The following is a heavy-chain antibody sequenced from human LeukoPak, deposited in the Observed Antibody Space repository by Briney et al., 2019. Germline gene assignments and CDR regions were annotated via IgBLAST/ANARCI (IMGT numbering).Heavy chain of an antibody. CDR3: VRWELRLGYFDY. V-gene: IGHV1-69*13. D-gene: IGHD1-26*01. CDR2: IIPIFGTA. J-gene: IGHJ4*02. Sequence: SVKVSCKASGGTFSSYAISWVRQAPGQGLEWMGGIIPIFGTANYAQKFQGRVTITADESTSTAYMELSGLRSEDTAVYYCVRWELRLGYFDYWGQGTLVTVSS. CDR1: GGTFSSYA.